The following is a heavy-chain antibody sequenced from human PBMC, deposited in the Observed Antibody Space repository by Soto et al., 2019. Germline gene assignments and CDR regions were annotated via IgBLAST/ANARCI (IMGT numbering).Heavy chain of an antibody. V-gene: IGHV3-73*01. D-gene: IGHD3-3*01. CDR1: GFTFSGSA. CDR2: IRSKANSYAT. Sequence: GGSLRLSCAASGFTFSGSAMHWVRQASGKGLEWVGRIRSKANSYATAYAASVKGRFTISRDDSKNTAYLQMNSLKTEDTAVYYCITIFGVVRGFDYWGQGTLVTVSS. CDR3: ITIFGVVRGFDY. J-gene: IGHJ4*02.